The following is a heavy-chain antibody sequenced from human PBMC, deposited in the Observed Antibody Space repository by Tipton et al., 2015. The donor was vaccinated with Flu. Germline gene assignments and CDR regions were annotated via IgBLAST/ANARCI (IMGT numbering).Heavy chain of an antibody. V-gene: IGHV4-34*01. CDR3: ARPKTQWLVRSDAFDI. D-gene: IGHD6-19*01. Sequence: TLSLTCAVYGGSFSGYYWSWIRQPPGKGLEWIGEINHSGSTNYNPSLKSRVTISVDTSKNQFSLKLSSVTAADTAVYYCARPKTQWLVRSDAFDIWGQGTMVTVSS. CDR2: INHSGST. CDR1: GGSFSGYY. J-gene: IGHJ3*02.